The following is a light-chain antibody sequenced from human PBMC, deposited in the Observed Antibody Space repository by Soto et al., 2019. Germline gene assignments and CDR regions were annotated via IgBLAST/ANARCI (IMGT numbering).Light chain of an antibody. CDR2: DVS. V-gene: IGLV2-14*01. CDR1: SSDVGGYNY. CDR3: TSYSTTSTLV. Sequence: QSALTQPASVSGSPGQSITISCTGTSSDVGGYNYVSWYQQHPGKAPKLMIYDVSNRPSGVSNRFSGSKSGNTASLTISGLQAEEGADYYCTSYSTTSTLVFGGGTKLTAL. J-gene: IGLJ2*01.